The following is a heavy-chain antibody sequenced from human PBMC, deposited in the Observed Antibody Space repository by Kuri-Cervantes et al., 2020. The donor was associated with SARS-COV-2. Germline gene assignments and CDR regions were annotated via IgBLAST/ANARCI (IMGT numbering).Heavy chain of an antibody. CDR1: GGSISSGDYY. J-gene: IGHJ4*02. CDR3: ARANWVIAIDY. CDR2: IYYSGST. V-gene: IGHV4-30-4*08. D-gene: IGHD2-21*01. Sequence: SETLSLTCTVSGGSISSGDYYWSWIRQPPGKGLEWIGYIYYSGSTYYNPSLKSRVTISVDTSKNQFSLKLSSVTAADTAVYYCARANWVIAIDYWGQGTLVTVSS.